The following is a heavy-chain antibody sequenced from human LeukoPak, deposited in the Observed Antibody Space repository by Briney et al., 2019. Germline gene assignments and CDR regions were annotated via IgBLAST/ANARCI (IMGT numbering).Heavy chain of an antibody. CDR2: ISAYNGNT. CDR1: GYTFTSYG. J-gene: IGHJ4*02. CDR3: ARAGGYFDWLLQYYFDY. V-gene: IGHV1-18*04. Sequence: ASVKVSCKASGYTFTSYGISWVRQAPGQGLEWMGWISAYNGNTNYAQKLQGRVTMTTDTSTSTAYMELRSLRSDDTAVYYCARAGGYFDWLLQYYFDYWAQGTLVTVSS. D-gene: IGHD3-9*01.